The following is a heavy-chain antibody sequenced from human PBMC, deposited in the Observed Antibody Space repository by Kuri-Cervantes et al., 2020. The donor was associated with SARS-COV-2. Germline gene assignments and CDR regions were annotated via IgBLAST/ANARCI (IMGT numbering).Heavy chain of an antibody. Sequence: GGSLRLSCAASWFTVSSNYMSWVRQAPGKGLEWVSVIYSGGSTYYADSVKGRFTISRDNSKNTLYLQMNSLRAEDTAVYYCARVDRTGGNAFVDYWGQGTLVTVSS. D-gene: IGHD4-23*01. CDR3: ARVDRTGGNAFVDY. V-gene: IGHV3-53*01. CDR2: IYSGGST. J-gene: IGHJ4*02. CDR1: WFTVSSNY.